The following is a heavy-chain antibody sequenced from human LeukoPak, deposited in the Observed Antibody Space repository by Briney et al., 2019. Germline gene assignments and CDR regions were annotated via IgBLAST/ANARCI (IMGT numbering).Heavy chain of an antibody. CDR1: GFTFSRYW. J-gene: IGHJ5*02. D-gene: IGHD1-26*01. CDR2: IKQDGSEK. CDR3: AGGMYSGSFDP. Sequence: GGSLRLSCAASGFTFSRYWMSWVRQAPGKGLEWVANIKQDGSEKYYVDSVKGRCTISRDNAKNSLYLQMNSLRAEDTAVYYCAGGMYSGSFDPWGQGTLVTISS. V-gene: IGHV3-7*02.